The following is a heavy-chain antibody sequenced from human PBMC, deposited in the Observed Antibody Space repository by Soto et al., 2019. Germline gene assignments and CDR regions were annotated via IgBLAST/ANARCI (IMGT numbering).Heavy chain of an antibody. D-gene: IGHD3-10*01. Sequence: GASVKVSCKASGGTFSSYAISWVRQAPGQGLERMGGIIPIFGTANYAQKFQGRVTITADESTSTAYMELSSLRSEDTAVYYCARDSKVNPGFCDIWAEGTKETVSS. V-gene: IGHV1-69*13. CDR3: ARDSKVNPGFCDI. J-gene: IGHJ3*02. CDR2: IIPIFGTA. CDR1: GGTFSSYA.